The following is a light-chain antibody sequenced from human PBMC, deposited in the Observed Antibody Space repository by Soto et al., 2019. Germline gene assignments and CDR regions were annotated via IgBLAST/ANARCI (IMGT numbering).Light chain of an antibody. V-gene: IGKV1-39*01. CDR3: EQTHNTVHS. Sequence: DIQMTQSPSSLSASIGDRVTITCRASQNIERYLNWYQHKPGKAPQLLMFAASNLESGVPSRFSGSGSGTDFTPTISSLQPEDFATYYCEQTHNTVHSFGQGTKVDIK. CDR2: AAS. J-gene: IGKJ2*01. CDR1: QNIERY.